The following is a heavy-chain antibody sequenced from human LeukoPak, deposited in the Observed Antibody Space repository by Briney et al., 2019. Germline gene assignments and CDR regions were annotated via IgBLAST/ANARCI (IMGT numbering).Heavy chain of an antibody. CDR1: GFTFSSYG. CDR3: AKRLNSSGWYYFDY. V-gene: IGHV3-23*01. J-gene: IGHJ4*02. CDR2: ISGSGGST. D-gene: IGHD6-19*01. Sequence: GGSLRLSCAASGFTFSSYGMSWVRQAPGKGLEWVSGISGSGGSTYYADSVKGRFTISRDNSKNTLYLQMNSLRAEDTAVYYCAKRLNSSGWYYFDYWGQGTLVTVSS.